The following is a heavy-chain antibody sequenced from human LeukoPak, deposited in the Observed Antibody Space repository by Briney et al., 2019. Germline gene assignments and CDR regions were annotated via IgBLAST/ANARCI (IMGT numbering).Heavy chain of an antibody. CDR1: GYTFTSYY. V-gene: IGHV1-46*01. CDR2: INPSGGST. D-gene: IGHD6-6*01. CDR3: ARDSLEVAARPTLGY. Sequence: ASVKVSYKASGYTFTSYYMHWVRQAPGQGLEWMGIINPSGGSTSYAQKFQGRVTMTRDMSTSTVYMELSSLRSEDTAVYYCARDSLEVAARPTLGYWGQGTLVTVSS. J-gene: IGHJ4*02.